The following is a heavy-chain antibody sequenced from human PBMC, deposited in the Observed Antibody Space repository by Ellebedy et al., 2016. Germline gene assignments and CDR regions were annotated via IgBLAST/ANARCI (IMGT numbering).Heavy chain of an antibody. CDR2: INHSGST. CDR3: ASSGNVDY. CDR1: GGSISSYY. Sequence: SETLSLXXTVSGGSISSYYWSWIRQPAGKGLEWIGEINHSGSTNYNPSLKSRVTISVDTSKNQFSLKLSSVTAADTAVYYCASSGNVDYWGQGTLVTVSS. D-gene: IGHD1-26*01. J-gene: IGHJ4*02. V-gene: IGHV4-34*01.